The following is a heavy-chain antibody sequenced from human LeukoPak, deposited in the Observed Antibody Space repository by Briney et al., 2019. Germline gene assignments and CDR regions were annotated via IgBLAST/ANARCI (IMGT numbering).Heavy chain of an antibody. Sequence: ASVKVSCKASGYTFTGYYMHWVRQAPGQGLEWMGWINPNSGGTNYAQKFQGRVTMTRDTSISTAYMELSRLRSDDTAVYYCARGPLITIFGVVTYYFDYWGQGTLVTVSS. D-gene: IGHD3-3*01. CDR2: INPNSGGT. J-gene: IGHJ4*02. CDR3: ARGPLITIFGVVTYYFDY. CDR1: GYTFTGYY. V-gene: IGHV1-2*02.